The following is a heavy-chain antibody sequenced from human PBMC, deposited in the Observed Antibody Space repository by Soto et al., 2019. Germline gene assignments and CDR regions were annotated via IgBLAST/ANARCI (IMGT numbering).Heavy chain of an antibody. CDR1: GVSITSYH. D-gene: IGHD2-21*01. Sequence: QVRLQESGPRLVKPSETLSLICSVSGVSITSYHWSWIRQPPGKGLAWIGYMYNSGITDYNPSLQSPFTITKDTARNQFPLKLPSVTAADTAVYFCASRAYGGGGNCWAFGGWGHGTTVSVSP. CDR3: ASRAYGGGGNCWAFGG. CDR2: MYNSGIT. V-gene: IGHV4-59*08. J-gene: IGHJ3*01.